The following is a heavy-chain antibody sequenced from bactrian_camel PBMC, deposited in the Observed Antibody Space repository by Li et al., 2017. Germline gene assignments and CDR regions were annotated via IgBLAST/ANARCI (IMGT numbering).Heavy chain of an antibody. CDR2: INSGGRIK. CDR1: GFVWSTYW. Sequence: QLVESGGGSVQPGGSLRLSCAASGFVWSTYWMYWFRQAPGKGLEWVSDINSGGRIKDYASNVKGRFTISRDDAKDTLYLQMNNLQTEDTAMYYCAADPWPYCYSDLSYEYNYWGQGTQVTVS. J-gene: IGHJ4*01. V-gene: IGHV3S1*01. D-gene: IGHD2*01. CDR3: AADPWPYCYSDLSYEYNY.